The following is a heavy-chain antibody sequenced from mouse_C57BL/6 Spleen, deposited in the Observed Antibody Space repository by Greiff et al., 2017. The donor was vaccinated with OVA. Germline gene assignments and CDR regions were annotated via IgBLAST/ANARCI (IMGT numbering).Heavy chain of an antibody. Sequence: QVQLKQPGAELVKPGASVKMSCKASGYTFTSYWITWVKQRPGQGLEWIGDIYPGSGSTNYNEKFKSKATLTVDTSSSTAYMQLSSLTSEDSAVYYCARSRSSGYGFFAYWGQGTLVTVSA. CDR3: ARSRSSGYGFFAY. D-gene: IGHD3-2*02. CDR1: GYTFTSYW. J-gene: IGHJ3*01. V-gene: IGHV1-55*01. CDR2: IYPGSGST.